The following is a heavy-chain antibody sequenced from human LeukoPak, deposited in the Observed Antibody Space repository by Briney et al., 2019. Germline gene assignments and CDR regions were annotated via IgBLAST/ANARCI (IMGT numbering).Heavy chain of an antibody. J-gene: IGHJ4*02. V-gene: IGHV3-7*02. Sequence: GGSLRLSCKVSGFTFSNYWMTWVRQAPGKGLGWVATIKQDGGEKYYVDSVKGRFTISRDNAKNSLYLQVNSLRAEDTAVYYCASSVLGSGSYYCDYWGQGTLVTVSS. CDR3: ASSVLGSGSYYCDY. CDR1: GFTFSNYW. D-gene: IGHD3-10*01. CDR2: IKQDGGEK.